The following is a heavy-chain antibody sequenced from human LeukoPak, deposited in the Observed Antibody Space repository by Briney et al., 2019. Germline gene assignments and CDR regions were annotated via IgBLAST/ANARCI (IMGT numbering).Heavy chain of an antibody. CDR3: ARGPYSYDSSGAFDI. J-gene: IGHJ3*02. Sequence: SETLSLTCAVSGGSIFSSNWWSWVRQPPGKGLEWIEQIFHSGSTSYSPSLKSRVTISVDKSKNQFSLKLTSVTAADTAVYFCARGPYSYDSSGAFDIWGQGTMVTVSS. V-gene: IGHV4-4*02. CDR2: IFHSGST. CDR1: GGSIFSSNW. D-gene: IGHD3-22*01.